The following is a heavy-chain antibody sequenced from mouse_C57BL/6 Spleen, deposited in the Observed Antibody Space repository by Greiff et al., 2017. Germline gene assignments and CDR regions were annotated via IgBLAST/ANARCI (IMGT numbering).Heavy chain of an antibody. CDR3: ARRDYSYGDYATDY. V-gene: IGHV1-80*01. CDR1: GYAFSSYW. J-gene: IGHJ4*01. Sequence: QVQLQQSGAELAKPGASVKISCKASGYAFSSYWMNWVKQRPGKGLEWIGQIYPGDGDTNYNGKFKGKATLTADKSSSTAYMQLSSLTSEDSAVYFCARRDYSYGDYATDYWGQGTSVTVSS. D-gene: IGHD2-12*01. CDR2: IYPGDGDT.